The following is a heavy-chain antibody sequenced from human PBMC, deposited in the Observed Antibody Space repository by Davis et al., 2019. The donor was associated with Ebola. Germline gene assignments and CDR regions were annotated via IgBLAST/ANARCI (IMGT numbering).Heavy chain of an antibody. D-gene: IGHD1-1*01. CDR3: VKKGRLVPGNSWFDA. CDR1: GFTFSRYA. Sequence: PGGSLRLSCAASGFTFSRYAMHWVRQAPGKGLEWMGVISYDGSEKYYADSVRGRFTISRDNSKNTLYLQMNSLRVEDTAVYHCVKKGRLVPGNSWFDAWGQGTLVTVSS. J-gene: IGHJ5*02. V-gene: IGHV3-30*04. CDR2: ISYDGSEK.